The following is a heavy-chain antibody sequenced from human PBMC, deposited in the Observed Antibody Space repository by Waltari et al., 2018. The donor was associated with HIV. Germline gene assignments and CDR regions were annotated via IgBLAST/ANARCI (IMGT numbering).Heavy chain of an antibody. CDR3: ARKGAPGFYYFDS. CDR1: GYTFTSYA. J-gene: IGHJ4*02. CDR2: INTGNGNT. V-gene: IGHV1-3*04. Sequence: QVQLVQSGAEVKKPGASVKVSCKASGYTFTSYALHWVRQAHGQGLEWMGWINTGNGNTKYSQKFQGRVTITRDTSASTAYMELSSLKSEDTAVYYCARKGAPGFYYFDSWGQGTLVTVSS. D-gene: IGHD3-10*01.